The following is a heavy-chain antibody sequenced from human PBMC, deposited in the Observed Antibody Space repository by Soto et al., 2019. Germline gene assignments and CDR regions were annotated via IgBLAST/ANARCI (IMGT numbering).Heavy chain of an antibody. Sequence: GESLKISCKGSGYSFTSYWIGWVRQMPGKGLEWMGIIYPGDSDTRYSPSFQGQVTISADKSISTAYLQWSSLKASDTAMYYCARQGGYSYTKASPDYWGQGTLVTVSS. D-gene: IGHD5-18*01. CDR3: ARQGGYSYTKASPDY. V-gene: IGHV5-51*01. J-gene: IGHJ4*02. CDR2: IYPGDSDT. CDR1: GYSFTSYW.